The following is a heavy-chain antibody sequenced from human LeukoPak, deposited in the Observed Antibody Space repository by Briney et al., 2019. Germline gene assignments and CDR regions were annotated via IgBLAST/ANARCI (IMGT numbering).Heavy chain of an antibody. CDR1: GFTFSSYS. Sequence: PGGSLRLSCAASGFTFSSYSMNWVRQAPGKGLEWIGEINHSGSTNYNPSLKSRVTISVDTSKNQFSLKLSSVTAADTAVYYCARLAVTFGGVIALPYYYYYYMDVWGKGTTVTISS. J-gene: IGHJ6*03. V-gene: IGHV4-34*01. CDR3: ARLAVTFGGVIALPYYYYYYMDV. CDR2: INHSGST. D-gene: IGHD3-16*02.